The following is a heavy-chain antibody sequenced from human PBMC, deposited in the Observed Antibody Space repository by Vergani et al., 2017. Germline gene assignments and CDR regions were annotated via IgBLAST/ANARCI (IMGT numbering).Heavy chain of an antibody. CDR1: GGSISSSNW. D-gene: IGHD3-10*01. V-gene: IGHV4-4*03. CDR3: ARGLILLRGAGGMDV. J-gene: IGHJ6*02. CDR2: IYHSGST. Sequence: QVQLQESGPGLVKPPGTLSLTCAVSGGSISSSNWWSWVRPPPGKGLEWIGEIYHSGSTHDNPSLKSRVTLAVDKSKNQFSLKLSSVTAADTAVYYCARGLILLRGAGGMDVGGQGTTVTVSS.